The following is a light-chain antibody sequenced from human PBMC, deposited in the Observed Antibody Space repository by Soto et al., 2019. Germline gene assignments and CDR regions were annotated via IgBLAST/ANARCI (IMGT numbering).Light chain of an antibody. J-gene: IGKJ3*01. Sequence: EIVLTQSPATLSLSPGERATLSCRAGQSISSYLAWYQQKPGQAPRLLIYDASNRATGIPARFSGSGSGTDFTLTISSLEPEDFAVYYCQQRSNWLLGPGTKVDIK. V-gene: IGKV3-11*01. CDR3: QQRSNWL. CDR2: DAS. CDR1: QSISSY.